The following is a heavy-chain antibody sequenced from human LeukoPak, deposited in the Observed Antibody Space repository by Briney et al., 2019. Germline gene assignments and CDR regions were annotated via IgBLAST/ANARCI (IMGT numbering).Heavy chain of an antibody. CDR3: ARARLEN. J-gene: IGHJ4*02. CDR2: IKPDGSEK. V-gene: IGHV3-7*04. CDR1: GFTFGGYW. Sequence: GGSLRLSCAASGFTFGGYWMTWVRQAPGKGLEWVATIKPDGSEKYYVDSVRGRFTISRDNAKNSLYLQMNSLRDEDTAVYYCARARLENWGPGTLVTVSS.